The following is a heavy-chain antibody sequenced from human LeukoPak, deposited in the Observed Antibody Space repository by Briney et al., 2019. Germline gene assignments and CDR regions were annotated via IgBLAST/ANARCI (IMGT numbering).Heavy chain of an antibody. J-gene: IGHJ4*02. CDR3: AKSRVRYSLDYFDY. Sequence: GGSLRLSCAASTFTFSSYNMNWVRQAPGKGLEWVSSISSSGTYIFYRDSVKGRFTISRDNAENSLYLEMNSLKVEDTAIYYCAKSRVRYSLDYFDYWGQGTLVTVSS. CDR2: ISSSGTYI. D-gene: IGHD5-18*01. CDR1: TFTFSSYN. V-gene: IGHV3-21*01.